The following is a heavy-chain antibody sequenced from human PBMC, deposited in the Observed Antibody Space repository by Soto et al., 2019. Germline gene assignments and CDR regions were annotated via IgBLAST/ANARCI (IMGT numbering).Heavy chain of an antibody. CDR2: INHSGST. CDR3: ARGRRVRIFGVALPWFDP. Sequence: SETLSLTCAVYGWSFSGYYWSWIRQPPGKGVEWIGEINHSGSTNYNPSLKSRVTISVDTSKNQFYLKLSSVTAPETDVYYCARGRRVRIFGVALPWFDPWGQGTLLTVSS. J-gene: IGHJ5*02. V-gene: IGHV4-34*01. D-gene: IGHD3-3*01. CDR1: GWSFSGYY.